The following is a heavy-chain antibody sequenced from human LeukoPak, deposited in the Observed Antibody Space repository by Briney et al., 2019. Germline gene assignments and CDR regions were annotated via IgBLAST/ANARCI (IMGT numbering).Heavy chain of an antibody. CDR1: GEAFSGHY. V-gene: IGHV4-34*01. D-gene: IGHD3-10*01. Sequence: SETLSLTCAVYGEAFSGHYWTWIRQPPGKGLEWIGEINHSGSTTSNPSLNNRVTISVDTSKNQFSLKLTSVTAADTAVYYCARPRYGSGSLDSWGQGTLVTVSS. CDR2: INHSGST. CDR3: ARPRYGSGSLDS. J-gene: IGHJ4*02.